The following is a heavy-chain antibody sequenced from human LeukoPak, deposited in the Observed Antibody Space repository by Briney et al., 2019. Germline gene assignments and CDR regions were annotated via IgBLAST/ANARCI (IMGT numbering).Heavy chain of an antibody. J-gene: IGHJ2*01. V-gene: IGHV1-2*06. D-gene: IGHD3-22*01. Sequence: ASVKASCKASGYTFTGYYMHWVRQAPGQGLEWMGRINPNSGGTNYAQKFQGRVTMTRDTSISTAYMELSRLRSDDTAVYYCARVMYYYDSSGYYRYWYFDLWGRGTLVTVSS. CDR2: INPNSGGT. CDR1: GYTFTGYY. CDR3: ARVMYYYDSSGYYRYWYFDL.